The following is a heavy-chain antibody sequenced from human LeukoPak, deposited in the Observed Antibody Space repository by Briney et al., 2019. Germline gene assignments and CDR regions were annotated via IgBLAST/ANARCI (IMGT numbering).Heavy chain of an antibody. CDR2: ISSSSSYI. V-gene: IGHV3-21*04. Sequence: KPGGSLRLSCAASGFTFSSYSMNWVRQAPGKGLEWVSSISSSSSYIYYADSVKGRFTISRDNAKNSLYLQMNSLRAEDTAVYYCAREPYYHDSSGYVSDYWGQGTLVTVSS. CDR1: GFTFSSYS. D-gene: IGHD3-22*01. J-gene: IGHJ4*02. CDR3: AREPYYHDSSGYVSDY.